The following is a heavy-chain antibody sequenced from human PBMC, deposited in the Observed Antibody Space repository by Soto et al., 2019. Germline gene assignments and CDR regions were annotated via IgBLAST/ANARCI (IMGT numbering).Heavy chain of an antibody. CDR3: AVVPAEVSFDP. CDR2: ISSSGSST. D-gene: IGHD2-2*01. Sequence: GGSLRLSCAVSGITFSDNYMSWIRQAPGKGLEWVSYISSSGSSTYYADSVRGRFTISRDNAKNSLYLQMNSLTVEDTAVYFCAVVPAEVSFDPWGQGTLVTVSS. CDR1: GITFSDNY. J-gene: IGHJ5*02. V-gene: IGHV3-11*01.